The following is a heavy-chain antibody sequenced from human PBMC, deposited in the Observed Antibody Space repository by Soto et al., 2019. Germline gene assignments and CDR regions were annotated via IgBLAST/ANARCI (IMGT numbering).Heavy chain of an antibody. J-gene: IGHJ4*02. V-gene: IGHV3-30*18. CDR1: GFTFSSYG. CDR3: AKDGEYSSSCLDY. CDR2: ISYDGSNK. Sequence: AGGSLRLSCAASGFTFSSYGMHWVRQAPGKGLEWVAVISYDGSNKYYADSVKGRFTISRDNSKNTLYLQMNSLRAEDTAVYYCAKDGEYSSSCLDYWGQGTLVTVSS. D-gene: IGHD6-6*01.